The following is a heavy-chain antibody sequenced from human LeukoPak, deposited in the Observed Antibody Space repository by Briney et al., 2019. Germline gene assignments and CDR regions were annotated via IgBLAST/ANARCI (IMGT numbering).Heavy chain of an antibody. D-gene: IGHD3-16*01. CDR2: INHNGNVN. CDR3: ARGGGLDV. Sequence: GGSLRLSCAASGLTFSSHWMHWVRQAPGKGLEWVASINHNGNVNYYVDSVKGRFTISRDNAKNSLYLQMSNLRAKDTAVYFCARGGGLDVWGQGATVTVSS. V-gene: IGHV3-7*03. CDR1: GLTFSSHW. J-gene: IGHJ6*02.